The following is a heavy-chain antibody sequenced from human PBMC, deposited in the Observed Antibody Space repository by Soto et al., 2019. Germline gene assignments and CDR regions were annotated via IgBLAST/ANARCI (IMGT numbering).Heavy chain of an antibody. D-gene: IGHD6-6*01. J-gene: IGHJ5*02. CDR3: LKGGWYGSSSPSDR. CDR2: LSYDGIAQ. CDR1: GFTLTRQD. V-gene: IGHV3-30*18. Sequence: QEQLVESGGDVVQPGGSLRLSCAASGFTLTRQDMHWVRQAPGKGLEWVAVLSYDGIAQYYADSVNGRFTICTDNSKNTHYLQINSLRVDDTALYYCLKGGWYGSSSPSDRWGQGTLVTVSS.